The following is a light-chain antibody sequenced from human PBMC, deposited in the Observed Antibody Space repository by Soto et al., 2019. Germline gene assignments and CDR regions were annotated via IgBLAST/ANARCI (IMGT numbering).Light chain of an antibody. Sequence: EIVLTQTPGTQSLSPGERATLSCRASQSVSSSYLAWYQQKPGQAPRLLIYDASNRATGIPARFSGSGSGTDFTLTTSSLEPEDFAGYYCQQRGNRPPWTCGQGTKVDNK. CDR2: DAS. J-gene: IGKJ1*01. V-gene: IGKV3D-20*02. CDR1: QSVSSSY. CDR3: QQRGNRPPWT.